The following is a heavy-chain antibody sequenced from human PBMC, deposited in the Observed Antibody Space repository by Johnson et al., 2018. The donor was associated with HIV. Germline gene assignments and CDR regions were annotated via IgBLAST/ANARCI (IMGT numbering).Heavy chain of an antibody. Sequence: VQLVESGGGVVQPGGSLRLSCAASGFTFSSYDMHWVRQATGKGLEWVSAIGTAGDTYYPGSVKGRFTISRENAKNSLYLQMNSLRAGDTAVYYCARGRSGSYRAFDIWGQGTMVTVSS. V-gene: IGHV3-13*01. D-gene: IGHD1-26*01. CDR3: ARGRSGSYRAFDI. CDR2: IGTAGDT. CDR1: GFTFSSYD. J-gene: IGHJ3*02.